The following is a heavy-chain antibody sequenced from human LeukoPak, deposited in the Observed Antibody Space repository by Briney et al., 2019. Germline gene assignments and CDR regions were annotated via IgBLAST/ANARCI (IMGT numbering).Heavy chain of an antibody. Sequence: ASVKVSCKASGFTFTGYYMHWVRQAPGQGLEWMGWINGNSGGTNYAQKFQGRATMTRDTSINTAYMELSRLTSDDTAMYYCSREFQRSLDYWGQGTLVAVSS. CDR2: INGNSGGT. J-gene: IGHJ4*02. CDR3: SREFQRSLDY. V-gene: IGHV1-2*02. D-gene: IGHD6-25*01. CDR1: GFTFTGYY.